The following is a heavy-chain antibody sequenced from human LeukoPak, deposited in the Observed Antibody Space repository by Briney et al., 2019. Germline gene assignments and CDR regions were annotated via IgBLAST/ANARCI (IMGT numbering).Heavy chain of an antibody. CDR1: GGSISSSSYY. V-gene: IGHV4-39*01. D-gene: IGHD4-23*01. CDR3: SRLDGGLYYYYYYYMDV. CDR2: VYYSGST. J-gene: IGHJ6*03. Sequence: SETLSLTCTVSGGSISSSSYYWCWIRQPPGKGLEWIGSVYYSGSTYYNPSLKSRVTIYVDTSKNQFSLNLSSVTAADTAVYYCSRLDGGLYYYYYYYMDVWGKGTTVTISS.